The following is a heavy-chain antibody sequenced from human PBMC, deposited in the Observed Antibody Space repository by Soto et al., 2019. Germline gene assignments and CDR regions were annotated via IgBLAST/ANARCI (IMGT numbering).Heavy chain of an antibody. J-gene: IGHJ5*02. V-gene: IGHV3-7*01. CDR2: INRDGSQT. Sequence: GGSLRLSCAASGFPFSTSWMDWVRQAPGKGLEWVANINRDGSQTYYVDSVKGRFTISRDNAKNSLYLQMNSLRAEDTAVYYCARDTVVAAWRFEPWGQGTLVTVSS. CDR3: ARDTVVAAWRFEP. CDR1: GFPFSTSW. D-gene: IGHD2-15*01.